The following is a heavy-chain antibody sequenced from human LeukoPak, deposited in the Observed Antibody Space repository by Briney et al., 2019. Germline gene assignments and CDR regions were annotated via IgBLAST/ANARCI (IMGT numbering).Heavy chain of an antibody. Sequence: SETLSLTCAVSGGPISSGGYSWSWIRQPPGKGLEWIGYIYHSGSTYYNPSLKSRVTISLDTSKNQFSLKVSSVTAADTAVYYCAGTRWDGARGVFITWGQGTLVTVSS. CDR2: IYHSGST. J-gene: IGHJ5*02. CDR1: GGPISSGGYS. D-gene: IGHD3-10*01. V-gene: IGHV4-30-2*01. CDR3: AGTRWDGARGVFIT.